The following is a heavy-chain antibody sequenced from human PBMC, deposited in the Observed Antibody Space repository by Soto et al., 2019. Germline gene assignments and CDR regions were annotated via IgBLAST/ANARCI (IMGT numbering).Heavy chain of an antibody. Sequence: PGGSLRLSCAASGFTFSSYGMHWVRQAPGKGLEWVAVISYDGSNKYYADSVKGRFTISRDNSKNTLYLQMNSLRAEDTAVYYCAKDLYDFWSGYYLDWFDPWGQGTLVTVSS. J-gene: IGHJ5*02. CDR2: ISYDGSNK. V-gene: IGHV3-30*18. CDR3: AKDLYDFWSGYYLDWFDP. CDR1: GFTFSSYG. D-gene: IGHD3-3*01.